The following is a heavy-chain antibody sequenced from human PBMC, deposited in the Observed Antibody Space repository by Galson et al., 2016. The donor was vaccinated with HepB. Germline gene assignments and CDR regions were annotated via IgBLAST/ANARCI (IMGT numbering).Heavy chain of an antibody. Sequence: QSGAEVKKPGESLKISCKGSGYSFTSYWIGWVRQMPGKGLEWMVIISPGDSDTRYSPSFQGQVTISVDKAINTAYMQWSSLKASDSGIYYCARRPPVTGRSGHYFDSWGQGTLVTVSS. J-gene: IGHJ4*02. V-gene: IGHV5-51*01. CDR1: GYSFTSYW. D-gene: IGHD4-11*01. CDR3: ARRPPVTGRSGHYFDS. CDR2: ISPGDSDT.